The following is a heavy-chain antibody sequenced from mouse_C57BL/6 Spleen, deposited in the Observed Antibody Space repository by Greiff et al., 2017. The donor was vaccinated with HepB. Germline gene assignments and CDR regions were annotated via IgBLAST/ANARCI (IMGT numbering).Heavy chain of an antibody. CDR1: GYTFTSYG. J-gene: IGHJ2*01. CDR3: ARLGITTVVAEGY. V-gene: IGHV1-81*01. Sequence: QVQLQQSGAELARPGASVKLSCKASGYTFTSYGISWVKQRTGQGLEWIGEIYPRSGNTYYNEKFKGKATLTADKSSSTAYMERRSLTSEDSAVYFCARLGITTVVAEGYWGQGTTLTVSS. CDR2: IYPRSGNT. D-gene: IGHD1-1*01.